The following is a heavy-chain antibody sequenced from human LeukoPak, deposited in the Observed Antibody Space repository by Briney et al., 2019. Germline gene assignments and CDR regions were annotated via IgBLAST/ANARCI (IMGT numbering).Heavy chain of an antibody. CDR2: ISYDGSNK. J-gene: IGHJ4*02. D-gene: IGHD3-10*01. V-gene: IGHV3-30*04. Sequence: GGSLRLSCAASGFTFSSYAMSWVRQAPGKGLEWVAVISYDGSNKYYADSVKGRFTISRDNSKNTLYLQMNSLRAEDTAVYYCARDRETTYYYGSFLYWGQGTLVTVSS. CDR3: ARDRETTYYYGSFLY. CDR1: GFTFSSYA.